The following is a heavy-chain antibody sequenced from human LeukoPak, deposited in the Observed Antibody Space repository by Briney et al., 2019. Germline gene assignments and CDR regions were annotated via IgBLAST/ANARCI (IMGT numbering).Heavy chain of an antibody. D-gene: IGHD6-13*01. CDR2: IYYSGST. Sequence: PSETLSLTCTVFGGSISSYYWSWIRQPPGKGLEWIGYIYYSGSTNYNPSLKSRVTISVDTSKNQFSLKLSSVTAADTAVYYCASIFEQQLVHWGEYYFDYWGQGTLVTVSS. V-gene: IGHV4-59*08. J-gene: IGHJ4*02. CDR1: GGSISSYY. CDR3: ASIFEQQLVHWGEYYFDY.